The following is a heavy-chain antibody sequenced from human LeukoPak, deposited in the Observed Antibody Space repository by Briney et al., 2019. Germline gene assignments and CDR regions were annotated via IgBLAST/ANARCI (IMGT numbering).Heavy chain of an antibody. J-gene: IGHJ6*03. V-gene: IGHV1-69*13. D-gene: IGHD2-15*01. CDR2: IIPIFGTA. CDR3: ATHWALHYMDV. CDR1: GGTFSSYA. Sequence: GASVKVSCKASGGTFSSYAISWVRQAPGQGLEWMGGIIPIFGTANYAQKFQGRVTITADESTSTAYMELSSLRSEDTAVYHCATHWALHYMDVWGKGTTVTISS.